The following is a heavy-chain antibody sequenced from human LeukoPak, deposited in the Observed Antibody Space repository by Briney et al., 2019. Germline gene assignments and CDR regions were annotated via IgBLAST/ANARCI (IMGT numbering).Heavy chain of an antibody. V-gene: IGHV3-21*01. CDR1: GFTFSTYS. CDR3: ARDPVGATPIDY. Sequence: GGSLRLSCAASGFTFSTYSMNWVRQAPGKGLEWVSSISTGSSYIYYADSVKGRFTISRDNAKNSLYLQMNSLRAEDTAVYYCARDPVGATPIDYWGQGTLVTVSS. CDR2: ISTGSSYI. D-gene: IGHD1-26*01. J-gene: IGHJ4*02.